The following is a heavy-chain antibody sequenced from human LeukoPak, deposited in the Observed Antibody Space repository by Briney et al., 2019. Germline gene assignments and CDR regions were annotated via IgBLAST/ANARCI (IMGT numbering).Heavy chain of an antibody. J-gene: IGHJ3*02. V-gene: IGHV1-69*05. Sequence: ASVKVSCKASGGTFSSYAISWVRQAPGQGLEWMGGIIPIFGTANYAQKLQGRVTMTTDTSTSTAYMELRSLRSDDTAVYYCARVGAWELRAFDTWGQGTMVTVSS. D-gene: IGHD1-26*01. CDR3: ARVGAWELRAFDT. CDR1: GGTFSSYA. CDR2: IIPIFGTA.